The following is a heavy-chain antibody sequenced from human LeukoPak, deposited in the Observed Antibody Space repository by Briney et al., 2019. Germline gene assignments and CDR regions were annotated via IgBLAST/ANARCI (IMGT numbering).Heavy chain of an antibody. CDR3: ARDLSRSFSMIRGLIQHREFDF. CDR2: IKQDGSEK. CDR1: GFTFTDYL. J-gene: IGHJ4*02. D-gene: IGHD3-10*01. Sequence: GGSLRLSCAASGFTFTDYLMTWVRQAPGKGLEWVANIKQDGSEKYYVDSVKGRFTISKDNAKNSLYLQMNSLRAEDTAVYYCARDLSRSFSMIRGLIQHREFDFWGRGTLVTVSS. V-gene: IGHV3-7*01.